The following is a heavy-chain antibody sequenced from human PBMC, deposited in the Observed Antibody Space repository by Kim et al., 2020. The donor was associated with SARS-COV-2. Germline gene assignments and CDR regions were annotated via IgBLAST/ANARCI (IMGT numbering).Heavy chain of an antibody. CDR2: IWYDGTNK. D-gene: IGHD3-10*01. V-gene: IGHV3-33*01. CDR1: GFTFSSYG. Sequence: GGSLRLSCAASGFTFSSYGMHWVRQAPGKGLEWVALIWYDGTNKYYADSVKGRFTISRDNSKKTLYLQMNSLRAEDTAVYYCATDLTSTTSGGLWGQGTL. CDR3: ATDLTSTTSGGL. J-gene: IGHJ1*01.